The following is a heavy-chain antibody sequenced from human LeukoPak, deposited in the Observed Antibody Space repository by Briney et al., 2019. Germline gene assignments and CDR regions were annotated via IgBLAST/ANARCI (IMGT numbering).Heavy chain of an antibody. CDR1: GFTFSSYA. J-gene: IGHJ4*02. CDR3: ARQRQWLVHFDY. V-gene: IGHV4-39*01. D-gene: IGHD6-19*01. CDR2: IYYSGST. Sequence: PGGSLRLSCAASGFTFSSYAMSWVRQPPGKGLEWIGSIYYSGSTYYNPSLKSRVTISVDTSKNQFSLKLSSVTAADTAVYYCARQRQWLVHFDYWGQGTLVTVSS.